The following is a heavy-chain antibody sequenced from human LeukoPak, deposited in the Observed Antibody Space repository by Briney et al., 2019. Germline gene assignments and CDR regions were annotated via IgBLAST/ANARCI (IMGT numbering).Heavy chain of an antibody. V-gene: IGHV3-30*18. CDR1: GFTFSNYG. J-gene: IGHJ4*02. Sequence: RGSLRLSCAASGFTFSNYGIHWVRQAPGKGLEWVAVISYDGNNKYYADSVRGRFTISRDNSKNTLFLQMNSLRAEDTAVYYCAKGVDYCSGGSCPADYWGPGTLVTVSS. CDR2: ISYDGNNK. CDR3: AKGVDYCSGGSCPADY. D-gene: IGHD2-15*01.